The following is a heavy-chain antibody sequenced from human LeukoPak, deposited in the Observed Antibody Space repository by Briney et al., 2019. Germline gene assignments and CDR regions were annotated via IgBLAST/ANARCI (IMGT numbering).Heavy chain of an antibody. CDR2: ISAYNGNT. CDR3: ARHDYSNYRLNWFDP. Sequence: ASVKVSCMASGYTFTSYGISWVRQAPGQGLEWMGWISAYNGNTNYAQKLQGRVTMTTDTSTSTAYMELRSLRSDDTAVYYCARHDYSNYRLNWFDPWGQGTLVTVSS. CDR1: GYTFTSYG. D-gene: IGHD4-11*01. J-gene: IGHJ5*02. V-gene: IGHV1-18*01.